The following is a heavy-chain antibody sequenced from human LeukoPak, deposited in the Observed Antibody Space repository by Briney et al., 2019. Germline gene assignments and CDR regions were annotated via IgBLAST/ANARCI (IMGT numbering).Heavy chain of an antibody. CDR3: AKDTSNRDGYNSG. CDR2: ISSSSSYI. D-gene: IGHD5-24*01. Sequence: GGSLRLSCAASGFTFSSYSMNWVRQAPGKGLEWVSSISSSSSYIYYADSVKGRFTISRDNSKNTLYLQMNSLRAEDTAVYYCAKDTSNRDGYNSGWGQGTLVTVSS. J-gene: IGHJ4*02. CDR1: GFTFSSYS. V-gene: IGHV3-21*04.